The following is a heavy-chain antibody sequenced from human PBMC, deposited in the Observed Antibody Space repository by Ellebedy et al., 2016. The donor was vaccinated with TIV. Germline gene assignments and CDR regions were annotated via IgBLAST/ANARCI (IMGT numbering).Heavy chain of an antibody. CDR2: IWYDGSNK. Sequence: GGSLRLXXAASGFTFSSYGMHWVRQAPGKGLEWVAVIWYDGSNKYYADSVKGRFTISRDNSKNTLYLQMNSLRAEDTAVYYCARANYVVAAMRRYYCYYGMDVWGQGTTVTVSS. D-gene: IGHD2-15*01. J-gene: IGHJ6*02. V-gene: IGHV3-33*01. CDR3: ARANYVVAAMRRYYCYYGMDV. CDR1: GFTFSSYG.